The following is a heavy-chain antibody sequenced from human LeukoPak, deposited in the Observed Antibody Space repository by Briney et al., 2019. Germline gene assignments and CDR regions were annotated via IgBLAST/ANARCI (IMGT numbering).Heavy chain of an antibody. CDR3: AKDVHGGNSCGAFDY. V-gene: IGHV3-23*01. D-gene: IGHD5-18*01. J-gene: IGHJ4*02. CDR1: GFTVSGNY. Sequence: PGGSLRLSCAASGFTVSGNYMSWVRQAPGMGLEWVSGISNSVGSAYYADSVKGRFTISRDNSKNTLYLQMNSLRAEDTAIYYCAKDVHGGNSCGAFDYWGQGTLVTVSS. CDR2: ISNSVGSA.